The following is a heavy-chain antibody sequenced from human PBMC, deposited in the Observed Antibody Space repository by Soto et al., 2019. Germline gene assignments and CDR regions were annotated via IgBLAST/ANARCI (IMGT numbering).Heavy chain of an antibody. D-gene: IGHD3-22*01. CDR1: GGSITSDGYH. CDR3: ARVGYYYDSSSFDC. J-gene: IGHJ4*02. V-gene: IGHV4-31*03. CDR2: IYYSGYT. Sequence: QVQLQESGPGLVRPSQTLSLTCIVSGGSITSDGYHWTWIRQHPGKGLEWIGYIYYSGYTYYNPSLKSRVTISVDTSKNQFSLKLSSVTAADTALHYCARVGYYYDSSSFDCWGQGTLVTVSS.